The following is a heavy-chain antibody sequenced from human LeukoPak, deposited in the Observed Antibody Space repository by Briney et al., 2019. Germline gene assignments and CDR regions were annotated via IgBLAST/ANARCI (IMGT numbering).Heavy chain of an antibody. Sequence: GGSLRLFCAASGFTFSDYYMSWIRQAPGKGLEWVSYISSSSSYTNYADSVKGRFTISRDNAKNSLYLQMNSLRAEDTAVYYCARERAAAVDYWGQGTLVTVSS. CDR1: GFTFSDYY. J-gene: IGHJ4*02. D-gene: IGHD6-13*01. V-gene: IGHV3-11*05. CDR3: ARERAAAVDY. CDR2: ISSSSSYT.